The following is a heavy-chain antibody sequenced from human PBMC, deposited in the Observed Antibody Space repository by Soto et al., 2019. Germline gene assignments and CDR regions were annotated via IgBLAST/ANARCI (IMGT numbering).Heavy chain of an antibody. CDR1: GYTFTSYG. V-gene: IGHV1-18*01. D-gene: IGHD1-7*01. CDR3: ARDWNYFQSDC. CDR2: ISAYNGNT. J-gene: IGHJ4*02. Sequence: QVQLVQSGAEVKKPGASVKVSCKASGYTFTSYGISWVRQAPGQGLEWMGWISAYNGNTKYAQKLQGRVTMTTDTTTSTADMELRSLRSDDTAVYYGARDWNYFQSDCWGQGTLVTVSS.